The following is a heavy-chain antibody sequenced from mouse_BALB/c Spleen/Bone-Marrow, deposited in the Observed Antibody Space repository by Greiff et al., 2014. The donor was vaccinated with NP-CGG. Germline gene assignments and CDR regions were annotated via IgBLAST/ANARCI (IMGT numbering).Heavy chain of an antibody. J-gene: IGHJ2*01. Sequence: LQQSGGGLVQPGGSMKLSCAASGFAFSDTWLDWVRQSPEKGPEWVAEIRTEADDHATYYAESVKGRFTISRDDSISSVYLQMNSLRAEDTGIYYCTPHPFDYWGQGTTLTVSS. CDR1: GFAFSDTW. CDR2: IRTEADDHAT. CDR3: TPHPFDY. V-gene: IGHV6-6*01.